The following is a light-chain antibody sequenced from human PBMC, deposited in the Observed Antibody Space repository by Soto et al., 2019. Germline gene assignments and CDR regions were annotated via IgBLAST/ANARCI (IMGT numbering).Light chain of an antibody. Sequence: EIVMTQSPANLSVSSGDRATLSCRASQTIYNNVAWYQQRPGQAPRLLIYDASTRATSVPARFSGSGYGTDFTISISGLQSADCAVYYCQQFNKWPLTFGGGTKVEIK. J-gene: IGKJ4*01. V-gene: IGKV3-15*01. CDR3: QQFNKWPLT. CDR2: DAS. CDR1: QTIYNN.